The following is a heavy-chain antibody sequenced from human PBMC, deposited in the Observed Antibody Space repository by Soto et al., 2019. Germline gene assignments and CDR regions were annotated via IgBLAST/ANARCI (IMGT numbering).Heavy chain of an antibody. CDR3: ARYSWELLYGMDV. V-gene: IGHV1-2*04. J-gene: IGHJ6*02. D-gene: IGHD1-26*01. Sequence: ASVKVSCKASGYTFTVYYMHWVRQAPGQGLEWMGWINPNSGGTNYAQKFQGWVTMTRDTSISTAYMELSRLRSDDTAVYYCARYSWELLYGMDVWGQGTTVTVSS. CDR1: GYTFTVYY. CDR2: INPNSGGT.